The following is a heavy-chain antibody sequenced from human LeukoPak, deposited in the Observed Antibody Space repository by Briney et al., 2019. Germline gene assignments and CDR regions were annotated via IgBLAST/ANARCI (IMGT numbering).Heavy chain of an antibody. D-gene: IGHD3-22*01. V-gene: IGHV1-46*01. J-gene: IGHJ4*02. Sequence: ASVKVSCKASGYTFTSYYMHWVRQAPGQGLEWMGIINPSGGSTSYAQKFQGRVTMTRDTSTSTVYMELSSLRSEDTAVYYCARAYYDSSGYPHDGYYFDYWGQGTLVTVSS. CDR1: GYTFTSYY. CDR3: ARAYYDSSGYPHDGYYFDY. CDR2: INPSGGST.